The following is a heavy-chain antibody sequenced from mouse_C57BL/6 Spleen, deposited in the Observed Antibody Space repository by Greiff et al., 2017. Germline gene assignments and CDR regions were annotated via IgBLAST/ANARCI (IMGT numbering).Heavy chain of an antibody. V-gene: IGHV1-5*01. CDR2: IYPGNSDT. Sequence: EVQLQQSGTVLARPGASVKMSCKTSGYTFTSYWMHWVKQRPGQGLEWIGAIYPGNSDTSYNQKFKGKAKLTAVTSASTAYMELSSLTNEDSAVYYCTGYYGSSGYWYFDVWGTGTTVTVSS. CDR3: TGYYGSSGYWYFDV. J-gene: IGHJ1*03. D-gene: IGHD1-1*01. CDR1: GYTFTSYW.